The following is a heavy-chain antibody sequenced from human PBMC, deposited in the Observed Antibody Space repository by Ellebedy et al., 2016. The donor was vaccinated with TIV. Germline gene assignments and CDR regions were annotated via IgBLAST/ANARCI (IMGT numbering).Heavy chain of an antibody. CDR3: ARSLDTAMANYDY. D-gene: IGHD5-18*01. Sequence: MPSETLSLTCSVSGGSINNYYWAWIRQPPGQGLEWIGDIHHSGNSLIHQSLKSRVTVSVDTSKNQFSLKLSSVTAADTAVYYCARSLDTAMANYDYWGQGTLVTVSS. J-gene: IGHJ4*02. V-gene: IGHV4-59*04. CDR2: IHHSGNS. CDR1: GGSINNYY.